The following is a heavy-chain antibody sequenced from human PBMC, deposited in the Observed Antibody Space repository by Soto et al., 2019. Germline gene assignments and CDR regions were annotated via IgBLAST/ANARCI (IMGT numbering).Heavy chain of an antibody. Sequence: SETLSLTCTVSGGSISSSSYYWGWIRQPPGKGLEWIGSIYYSGSTYYNPSLKSRVTISVDTSKNQFSLKLSSVTAADTAVYYCASQATMVRGVIGWFDPWGQGTLVTVSS. CDR2: IYYSGST. D-gene: IGHD3-10*01. CDR3: ASQATMVRGVIGWFDP. V-gene: IGHV4-39*01. CDR1: GGSISSSSYY. J-gene: IGHJ5*02.